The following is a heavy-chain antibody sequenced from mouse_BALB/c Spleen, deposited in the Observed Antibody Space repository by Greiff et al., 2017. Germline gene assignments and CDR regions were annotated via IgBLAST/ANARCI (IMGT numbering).Heavy chain of an antibody. CDR1: GFTFSSYA. CDR2: ISSGGSYT. Sequence: EVQVVESGGGLVKPGGSLKLSCAASGFTFSSYAMSWVRQSPEKRLEWVAEISSGGSYTYYPDTVTGRFTISRDNAKNTLYLEMSSLRSEDTAMYYCARDGYDYDVRFAYWGQGTLVTVSA. CDR3: ARDGYDYDVRFAY. V-gene: IGHV5-9-4*01. J-gene: IGHJ3*01. D-gene: IGHD2-4*01.